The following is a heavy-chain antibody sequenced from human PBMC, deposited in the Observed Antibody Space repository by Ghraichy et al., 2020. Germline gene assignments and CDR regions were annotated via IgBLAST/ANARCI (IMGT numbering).Heavy chain of an antibody. J-gene: IGHJ3*02. CDR1: GFTFENYG. D-gene: IGHD3-10*01. V-gene: IGHV3-23*01. CDR2: IGGGGHEG. Sequence: GGSLRLSCAASGFTFENYGMTWVRQAPGMGPEWVFSIGGGGHEGGYADSVKGRFTISRDDSKNTLYLQMGSLRVEDTAIYYCGKDSSGYNGVDDPLDIGGQGTMGTVSS. CDR3: GKDSSGYNGVDDPLDI.